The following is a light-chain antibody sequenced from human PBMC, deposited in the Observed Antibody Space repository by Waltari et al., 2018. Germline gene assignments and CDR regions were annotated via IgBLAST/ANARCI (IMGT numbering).Light chain of an antibody. CDR2: DVS. V-gene: IGLV2-14*03. CDR1: SSDVGGYNY. Sequence: QSVLTQPASVSGSPGQSITISCTGTSSDVGGYNYVSWYQQHPGKAPKLMIFDVSNRPSGVSNRFSGSKSGNTASLNISGLQAEDEADYYCSSYISSSTLEVFGGGTRLTVL. J-gene: IGLJ3*02. CDR3: SSYISSSTLEV.